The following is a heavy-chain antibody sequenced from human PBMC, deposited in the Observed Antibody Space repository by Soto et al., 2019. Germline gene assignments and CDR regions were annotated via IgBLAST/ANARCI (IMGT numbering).Heavy chain of an antibody. J-gene: IGHJ4*02. Sequence: GGSLRLSCAASGFTFSSYSMNWVRQAPGKGLEWVSSISSSSSYIYYAAPVKGRFTVSREDSKNTLYLQMNSLKTEDAALYYCTSGAGRPAEHFDFWGQGALVTVSS. CDR3: TSGAGRPAEHFDF. D-gene: IGHD3-10*01. CDR2: ISSSSSYI. V-gene: IGHV3-21*03. CDR1: GFTFSSYS.